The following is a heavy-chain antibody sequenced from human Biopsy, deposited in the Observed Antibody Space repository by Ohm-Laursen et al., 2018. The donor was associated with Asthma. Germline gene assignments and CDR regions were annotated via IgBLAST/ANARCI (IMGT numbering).Heavy chain of an antibody. V-gene: IGHV3-30*03. CDR3: VRWRSGYPDHYSDF. Sequence: LSLTCASSGFTFRNFGMHWVRQAPGKGLEWVALISSDVREWYADSVKGRFTISRDNSKNTPDLQMNSLRGDDTAVYYCVRWRSGYPDHYSDFWGLGTLVTVSS. CDR1: GFTFRNFG. D-gene: IGHD2-21*01. CDR2: ISSDVRE. J-gene: IGHJ4*02.